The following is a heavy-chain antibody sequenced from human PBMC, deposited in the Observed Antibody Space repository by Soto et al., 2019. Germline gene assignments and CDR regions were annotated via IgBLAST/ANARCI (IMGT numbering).Heavy chain of an antibody. D-gene: IGHD3-10*01. Sequence: PSETLSLTGAVSGGSITSGNSYSWSWIRQPPGKGLEWIGSISHTGSTSYNPSLKSRLTMSVDKSKNQFSLRLSSVTAADMAVYYCARAVAPYFGTWFDPWGQGILVTVSS. CDR3: ARAVAPYFGTWFDP. V-gene: IGHV4-30-2*01. CDR2: ISHTGST. J-gene: IGHJ5*02. CDR1: GGSITSGNSYS.